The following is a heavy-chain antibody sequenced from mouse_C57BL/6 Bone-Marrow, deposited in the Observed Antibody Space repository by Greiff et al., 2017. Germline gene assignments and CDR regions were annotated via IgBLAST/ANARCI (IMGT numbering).Heavy chain of an antibody. V-gene: IGHV1-42*01. CDR3: ARWPGSRLEDYYAMDY. J-gene: IGHJ4*01. Sequence: VQLQQSGPELVKPGASVKISCKASGYSFTGYYMNWVKQSPEKSLEWIGEINPSNGGTTYNQKFKAKATLTVDKSSSTAYMQLKSLTSEDSAVYYCARWPGSRLEDYYAMDYWGQGTSVTVSS. CDR1: GYSFTGYY. CDR2: INPSNGGT. D-gene: IGHD3-2*02.